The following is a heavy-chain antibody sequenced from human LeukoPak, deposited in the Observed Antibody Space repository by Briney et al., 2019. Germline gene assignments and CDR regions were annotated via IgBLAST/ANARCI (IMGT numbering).Heavy chain of an antibody. CDR2: ISAYNGNT. J-gene: IGHJ6*02. Sequence: ASVKVSCKASGYTFTSYGISWVRQAPGQGLEWMGWISAYNGNTNYAQKLQGRVTMTTDTSTSTAYMELRSLRSDDTAVYYCARDERYCSSTSCYSGVYYYYYGMDVWGQGTTVTVSS. D-gene: IGHD2-2*01. V-gene: IGHV1-18*01. CDR1: GYTFTSYG. CDR3: ARDERYCSSTSCYSGVYYYYYGMDV.